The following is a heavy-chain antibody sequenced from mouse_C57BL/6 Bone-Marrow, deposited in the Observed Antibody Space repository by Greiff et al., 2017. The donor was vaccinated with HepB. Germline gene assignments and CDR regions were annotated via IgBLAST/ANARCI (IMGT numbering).Heavy chain of an antibody. D-gene: IGHD2-2*01. J-gene: IGHJ4*01. V-gene: IGHV1-55*01. Sequence: QVQLQQPGAELVKPGASVKMSCKASGYTFTSYWITWVKQRPGQGLEWIGDIYPGSGSTNYNEKFKSKATLTVDTSSSTAYMQLSSLTSEDSAVYYGARGGVTTGDYYAMDYWGQGTAVTVSS. CDR3: ARGGVTTGDYYAMDY. CDR2: IYPGSGST. CDR1: GYTFTSYW.